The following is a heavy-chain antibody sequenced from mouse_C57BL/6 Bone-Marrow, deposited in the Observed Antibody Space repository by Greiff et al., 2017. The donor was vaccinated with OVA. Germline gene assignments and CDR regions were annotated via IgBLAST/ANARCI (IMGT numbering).Heavy chain of an antibody. CDR3: ARGGYYDYPFDY. CDR1: GYTFTDHT. Sequence: VMLVESDAELVKPGASVKISCKVSGYTFTDHTIHWMKQRPEQGLEWIGYIYPRDGSTKYNEKFKGKATLTADKSSSTAYMQLNSLTSEDSAVYFCARGGYYDYPFDYWGQGTTLTVSS. J-gene: IGHJ2*01. D-gene: IGHD2-4*01. V-gene: IGHV1-78*01. CDR2: IYPRDGST.